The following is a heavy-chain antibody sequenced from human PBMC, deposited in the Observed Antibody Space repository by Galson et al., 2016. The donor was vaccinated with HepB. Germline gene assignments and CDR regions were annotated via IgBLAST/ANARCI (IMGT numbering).Heavy chain of an antibody. CDR3: ARTLHEGQLWYLGY. CDR1: GGSITSYY. CDR2: VSDTGSA. Sequence: ETLSLTCTVSGGSITSYYWTWIRQPPGKGLEWIGYVSDTGSANYNPSLKSRVTITVDASKNQFSLKLSPVTAADTAVYYCARTLHEGQLWYLGYWGQGILVTVSS. J-gene: IGHJ4*02. D-gene: IGHD5-18*01. V-gene: IGHV4-59*01.